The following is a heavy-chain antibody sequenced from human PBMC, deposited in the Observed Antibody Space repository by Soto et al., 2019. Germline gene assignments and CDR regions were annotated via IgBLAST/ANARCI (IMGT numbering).Heavy chain of an antibody. D-gene: IGHD2-15*01. CDR3: ARSPGYCSGGSCYPDY. Sequence: GGSLRLSCAASGFTFSSYGMHWVRQAPGKGLEWVAVIWYDGSNKYYADSVKGRFTISRDNSKNTLYLQMNSLRAEETAVYYCARSPGYCSGGSCYPDYWGQGTLVTVSS. CDR1: GFTFSSYG. CDR2: IWYDGSNK. V-gene: IGHV3-33*01. J-gene: IGHJ4*02.